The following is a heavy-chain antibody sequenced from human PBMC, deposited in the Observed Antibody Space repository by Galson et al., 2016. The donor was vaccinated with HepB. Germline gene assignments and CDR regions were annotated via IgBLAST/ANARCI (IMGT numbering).Heavy chain of an antibody. CDR2: ISYDGTNK. V-gene: IGHV3-30*18. CDR3: AKDAILACGTGCYADY. D-gene: IGHD2-2*01. Sequence: SLRLSCAGSGFTFRSYGIHWVRQAPGKGLEWVAVISYDGTNKYYADSLKGRFTISRDNSKNTLYLQMKSLRAEDTAVYYCAKDAILACGTGCYADYWGQGTLVTVSS. CDR1: GFTFRSYG. J-gene: IGHJ4*02.